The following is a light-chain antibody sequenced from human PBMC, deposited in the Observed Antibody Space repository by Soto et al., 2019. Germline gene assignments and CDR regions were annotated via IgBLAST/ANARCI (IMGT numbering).Light chain of an antibody. J-gene: IGKJ4*01. CDR3: QQYNKWPLT. CDR1: QSVSSN. Sequence: EIVLTQSPATLSLSPGERATLSCRTSQSVSSNVAWYRQKPGQAPRLLIYDASTRATGVPATFSGWGSGTDFTLTISSLQSEDFAIYYCQQYNKWPLTFGGGTXVDIK. CDR2: DAS. V-gene: IGKV3-15*01.